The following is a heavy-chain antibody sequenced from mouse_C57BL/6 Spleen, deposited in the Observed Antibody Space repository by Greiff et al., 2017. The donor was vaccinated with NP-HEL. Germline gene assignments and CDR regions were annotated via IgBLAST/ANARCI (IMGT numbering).Heavy chain of an antibody. CDR2: IYPRSGNT. J-gene: IGHJ2*01. CDR3: ERSLHYYGSSSYYFDY. V-gene: IGHV1-81*01. Sequence: VQLQQSGAELARPGASVKLSCKASGYTFTSYGISWVKQRTGQGLEWIGEIYPRSGNTYYNEKFKGKATLTADKSSSTAYMELRSLTSEDSAVYFCERSLHYYGSSSYYFDYWGQGTTLTVSS. D-gene: IGHD1-1*01. CDR1: GYTFTSYG.